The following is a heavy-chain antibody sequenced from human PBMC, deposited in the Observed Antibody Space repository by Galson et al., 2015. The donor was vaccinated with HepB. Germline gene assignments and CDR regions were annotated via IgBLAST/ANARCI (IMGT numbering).Heavy chain of an antibody. CDR2: IWANGSKQ. CDR3: VREVASGWDYFDY. J-gene: IGHJ4*02. CDR1: GFTFSGFG. V-gene: IGHV3-33*01. D-gene: IGHD6-19*01. Sequence: SLRLSCAASGFTFSGFGMHWVRQAPGKGLQWVALIWANGSKQHYADSVKGRFTISRDNSETTLFLQMNSLRAEDSAVYYCVREVASGWDYFDYFGQGTLVTVSS.